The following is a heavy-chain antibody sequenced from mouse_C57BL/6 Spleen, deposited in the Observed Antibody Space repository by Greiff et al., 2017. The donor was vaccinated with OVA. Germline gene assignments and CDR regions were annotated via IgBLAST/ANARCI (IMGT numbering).Heavy chain of an antibody. CDR3: ASYAMDY. CDR2: IRNRANGYTT. J-gene: IGHJ4*01. V-gene: IGHV7-3*01. Sequence: EVMLVESGGGLVQPGGSLSLSCAASGFTFTDYYMSWVRQPPGKALEWLGFIRNRANGYTTEYSASVKGRFTISRDNSQSILYLQMNARRAEDSATYYCASYAMDYWGQGTSVTVSS. CDR1: GFTFTDYY.